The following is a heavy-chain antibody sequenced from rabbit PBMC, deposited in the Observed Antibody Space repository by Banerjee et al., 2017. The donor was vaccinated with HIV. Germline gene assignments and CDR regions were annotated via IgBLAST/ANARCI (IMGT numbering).Heavy chain of an antibody. V-gene: IGHV1S40*01. CDR3: ARDTHYAGGCVFGL. J-gene: IGHJ4*01. CDR2: IYAGSSGST. D-gene: IGHD4-2*01. CDR1: GFSSSSSYY. Sequence: QSLEESGGDLVKPGASLTLTCTASGFSSSSSYYMCWVRQAPGKGLEWIACIYAGSSGSTYYASWAKGRFTISKTSSTTVTLQMTSLTAADTATYFCARDTHYAGGCVFGLWGQGTLVTVS.